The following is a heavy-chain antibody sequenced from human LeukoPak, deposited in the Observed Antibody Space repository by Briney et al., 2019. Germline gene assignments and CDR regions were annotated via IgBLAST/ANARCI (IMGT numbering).Heavy chain of an antibody. CDR3: ARELFGSGSCPEN. D-gene: IGHD3-10*01. CDR2: TWYDGRNK. CDR1: GITFNA. J-gene: IGHJ4*02. Sequence: PGTSLRLSCAASGITFNAILWVRLAPGKGLEWVALTWYDGRNKYYADSVKGRFTISIDNSKNMVYLHMNSLRADDTAVYYCARELFGSGSCPENWGQGTLVTVSS. V-gene: IGHV3-33*01.